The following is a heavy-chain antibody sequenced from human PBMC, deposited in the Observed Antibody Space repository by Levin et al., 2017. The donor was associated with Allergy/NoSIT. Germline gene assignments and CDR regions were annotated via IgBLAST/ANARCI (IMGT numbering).Heavy chain of an antibody. CDR1: GGTFSSYT. J-gene: IGHJ6*02. D-gene: IGHD3-9*01. CDR2: IIPILGIA. Sequence: SVKVSCKASGGTFSSYTISWVRQAPGQGLEWMGRIIPILGIANYAQKFQGRVTITADKSTSTAYMELSSLRSEDTAVYYCARGFGSSILTGSIRNYYYGMDVWGQGTTVTVSS. CDR3: ARGFGSSILTGSIRNYYYGMDV. V-gene: IGHV1-69*02.